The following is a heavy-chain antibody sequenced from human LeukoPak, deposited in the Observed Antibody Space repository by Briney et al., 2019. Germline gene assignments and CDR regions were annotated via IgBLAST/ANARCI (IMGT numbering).Heavy chain of an antibody. CDR2: ISSSTSYI. Sequence: PGRSLRLSCAASGFTFSSYSMNWVRQAPGKGLEWVSSISSSTSYIYYADSVKGRFTISRDNAKNSLYLQMNSLRAEDTAVYYCARDFYGSGSYCDYWGQGTLVTVSS. J-gene: IGHJ4*02. D-gene: IGHD3-10*01. V-gene: IGHV3-21*01. CDR3: ARDFYGSGSYCDY. CDR1: GFTFSSYS.